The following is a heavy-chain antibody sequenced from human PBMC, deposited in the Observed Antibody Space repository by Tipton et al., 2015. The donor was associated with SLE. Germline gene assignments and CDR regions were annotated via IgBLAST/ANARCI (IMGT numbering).Heavy chain of an antibody. CDR3: ARGLGSKFSWWDDAFDL. CDR1: GGSISSSGFY. D-gene: IGHD2-21*01. CDR2: LFYGGRT. J-gene: IGHJ3*01. V-gene: IGHV4-39*07. Sequence: TLSLTCSVSGGSISSSGFYWGWIRQPPGKGLEWIGSLFYGGRTYYNPSLKGRVTLSLESSKNQFSLKLTSVTAADTAVYFCARGLGSKFSWWDDAFDLWGQGTVVTVSS.